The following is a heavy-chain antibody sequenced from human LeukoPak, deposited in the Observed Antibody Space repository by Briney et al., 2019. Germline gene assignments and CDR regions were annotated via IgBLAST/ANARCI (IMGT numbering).Heavy chain of an antibody. D-gene: IGHD2-15*01. CDR3: ARGGSDHGEYFQH. CDR2: IHSSGST. Sequence: SETLSLTCTVSGGSISGYYWSWIRQPPGKGLESIGYIHSSGSTNYNPSLKSRVTISVDTSNNQFSLKVSSVTAADTAVYYCARGGSDHGEYFQHWGQGTLVTVSS. J-gene: IGHJ1*01. V-gene: IGHV4-59*12. CDR1: GGSISGYY.